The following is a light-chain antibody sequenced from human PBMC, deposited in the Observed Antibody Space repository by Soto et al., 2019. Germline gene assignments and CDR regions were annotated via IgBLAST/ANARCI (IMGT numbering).Light chain of an antibody. CDR2: GNS. V-gene: IGLV1-40*01. CDR3: QSYASSLSGSV. J-gene: IGLJ2*01. Sequence: QAVVTQPPAVSGAPGQRVTIACTGSSSNIGAGYDVHWYQQLPGTAPILLIYGNSHRPSGVPDRFSGSKSGTSASLAITGLQAEDEDDYYCQSYASSLSGSVFGGGTKLTVL. CDR1: SSNIGAGYD.